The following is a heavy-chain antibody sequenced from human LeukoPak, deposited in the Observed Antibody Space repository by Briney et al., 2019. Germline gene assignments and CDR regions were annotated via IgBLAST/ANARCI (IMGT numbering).Heavy chain of an antibody. Sequence: ASVKVSCKASGYTFTGYYMHWVRQAPGQGLEWMGRINPNSGGTNYAQKFQGRVTMTRDTSISTAYMELSRLRSDDTAVYYCARGAIIGYYLWFDYWGQGTLVTVSS. CDR3: ARGAIIGYYLWFDY. J-gene: IGHJ5*01. V-gene: IGHV1-2*06. CDR1: GYTFTGYY. CDR2: INPNSGGT. D-gene: IGHD3-3*01.